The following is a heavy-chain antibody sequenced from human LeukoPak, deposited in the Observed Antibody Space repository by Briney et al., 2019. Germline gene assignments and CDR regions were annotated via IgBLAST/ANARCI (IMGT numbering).Heavy chain of an antibody. CDR3: ARDLVGNAFDI. Sequence: SETLSLTCTVSGGSISSSSYYWGWVRQPPGKGLEWIGYIYCSGSTNYNPSLKSRVTISVDTSKNQFSLKLSSVTAADTAVYYCARDLVGNAFDIWGQGTMVTVSS. CDR2: IYCSGST. V-gene: IGHV4-61*01. CDR1: GGSISSSSYY. D-gene: IGHD7-27*01. J-gene: IGHJ3*02.